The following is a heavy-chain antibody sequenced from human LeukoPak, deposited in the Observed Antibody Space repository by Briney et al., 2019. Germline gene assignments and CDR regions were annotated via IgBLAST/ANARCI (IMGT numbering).Heavy chain of an antibody. V-gene: IGHV4-34*01. CDR2: INHSGST. CDR1: GGSFSGYY. D-gene: IGHD1-26*01. J-gene: IGHJ1*01. Sequence: SETLSLTCAVYGGSFSGYYWSWIRQPPGKGLEWIGEINHSGSTNYNPSLKSRVTISVDTSKNQFSLKLSSVTAADTAVYYCARDLRGPVGATPLQHWGQGTLVTVSS. CDR3: ARDLRGPVGATPLQH.